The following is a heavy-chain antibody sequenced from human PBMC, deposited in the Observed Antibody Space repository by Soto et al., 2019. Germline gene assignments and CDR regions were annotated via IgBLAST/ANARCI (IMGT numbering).Heavy chain of an antibody. Sequence: EVQLLESGGGLVQPGGSLRLSCAASGFTFSNYAMSWVRQAPGKGLKWVSSISGSGDRTFSADSLKGRFAISRDNSRNMLFLQISSLRADDTAVYYCAQGRRADVLTGFYRTYFDYWGQGSQVTVPS. D-gene: IGHD3-9*01. CDR2: ISGSGDRT. J-gene: IGHJ4*02. CDR1: GFTFSNYA. CDR3: AQGRRADVLTGFYRTYFDY. V-gene: IGHV3-23*01.